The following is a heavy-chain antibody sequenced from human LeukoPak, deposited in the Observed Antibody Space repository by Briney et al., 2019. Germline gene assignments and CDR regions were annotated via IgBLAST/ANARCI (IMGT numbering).Heavy chain of an antibody. CDR2: ISGSGGST. Sequence: GGSLRLSCAASGFTFSSHAMSWVRQAPGKRLEWVSAISGSGGSTYYADSVKGRFTISRDNSKNTLYLQMNSLRAEDTAVYYCAKDRSGSYYLDYGGEGTLVTVSS. CDR3: AKDRSGSYYLDY. J-gene: IGHJ4*02. D-gene: IGHD1-26*01. CDR1: GFTFSSHA. V-gene: IGHV3-23*01.